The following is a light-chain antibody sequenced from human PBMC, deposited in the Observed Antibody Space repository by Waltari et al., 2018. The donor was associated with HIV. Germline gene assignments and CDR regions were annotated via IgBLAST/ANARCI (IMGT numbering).Light chain of an antibody. Sequence: QSALTQPASVSGSPGQWLTISCTGTNSDLGVYNFVSWYQQHPGKAPKLIIFEVSNRPSGVSDRFSGSKSGNTASLTISGLQAEDEADYYCSSYRNSRTWVFGGGTKLTVL. V-gene: IGLV2-14*01. J-gene: IGLJ3*02. CDR2: EVS. CDR1: NSDLGVYNF. CDR3: SSYRNSRTWV.